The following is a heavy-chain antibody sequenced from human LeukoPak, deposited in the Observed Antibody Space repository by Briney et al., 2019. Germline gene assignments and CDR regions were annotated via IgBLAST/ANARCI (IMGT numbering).Heavy chain of an antibody. Sequence: GGSLRLSCAASGFTFSGYWMSWVRQTPEKGLEWVANIKQDGYEKYYVDSVKGRFTISRDNAKNSLYLQMNSLRADDTAIYYYARDKIVGPTTLDYWGQGTLVTVSS. CDR1: GFTFSGYW. D-gene: IGHD1-26*01. V-gene: IGHV3-7*01. CDR3: ARDKIVGPTTLDY. CDR2: IKQDGYEK. J-gene: IGHJ4*02.